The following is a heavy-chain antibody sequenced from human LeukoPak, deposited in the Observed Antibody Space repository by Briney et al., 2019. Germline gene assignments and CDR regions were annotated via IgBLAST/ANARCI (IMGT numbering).Heavy chain of an antibody. D-gene: IGHD3-22*01. CDR3: AKDRLTLKPYYFDY. CDR2: ISGSGDST. Sequence: GGTLRLSCAASGFTFSSSAMTWVRQASGKGLEWGSAISGSGDSTYYADSVKGRFTISRDNSKNTLYLQMNSLRAEDTAIYYCAKDRLTLKPYYFDYWGQGTLVTVSS. J-gene: IGHJ4*02. CDR1: GFTFSSSA. V-gene: IGHV3-23*01.